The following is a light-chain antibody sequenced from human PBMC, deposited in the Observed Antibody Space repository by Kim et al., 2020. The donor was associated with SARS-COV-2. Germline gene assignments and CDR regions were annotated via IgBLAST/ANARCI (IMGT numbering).Light chain of an antibody. CDR3: QQSHTMPYT. V-gene: IGKV1-39*01. Sequence: DIQMTQSPSSLSASVGDRVSITCRASQTISYYLNWYQEKPGKAPKPLIYAASSLQSGVPSRFSGSGSGTDFTLTISGLQPDDFATYYCQQSHTMPYTFGQGTKVDIK. CDR1: QTISYY. CDR2: AAS. J-gene: IGKJ2*01.